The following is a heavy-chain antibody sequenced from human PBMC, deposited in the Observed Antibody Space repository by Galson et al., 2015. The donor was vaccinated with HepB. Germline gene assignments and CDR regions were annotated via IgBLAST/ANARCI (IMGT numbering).Heavy chain of an antibody. Sequence: SLRLSCAASGFTFSSYGVHWVRQAPGKGLEWVAVIWYDGSNKYYADSVKGRFTISRDNSKNTLYLQMNSLRAEDTAVYYCARDPGYYGSGSFDYWGQGTLVTVSS. V-gene: IGHV3-33*08. CDR2: IWYDGSNK. J-gene: IGHJ4*02. CDR3: ARDPGYYGSGSFDY. D-gene: IGHD3-10*01. CDR1: GFTFSSYG.